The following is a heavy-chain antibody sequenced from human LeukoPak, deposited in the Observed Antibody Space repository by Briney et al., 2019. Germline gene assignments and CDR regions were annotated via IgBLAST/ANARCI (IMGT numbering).Heavy chain of an antibody. CDR3: ARDPYYDSSGYYPDY. D-gene: IGHD3-22*01. CDR1: GFTFSSYS. CDR2: ISSSSSYI. V-gene: IGHV3-21*01. Sequence: GGSLRLSCAASGFTFSSYSMNWVRQAPGKGLEWVSSISSSSSYIYYADSVKGRFTIPRDNAKNSLYLQMNSLRAEDTAVYYCARDPYYDSSGYYPDYWGQGTLVTVSS. J-gene: IGHJ4*02.